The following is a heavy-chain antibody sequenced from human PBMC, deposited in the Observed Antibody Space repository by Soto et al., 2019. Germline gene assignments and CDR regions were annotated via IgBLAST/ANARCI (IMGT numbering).Heavy chain of an antibody. CDR2: TYYRSKWYN. CDR3: ARDRDSSSWYGVGSFDP. J-gene: IGHJ5*02. V-gene: IGHV6-1*01. Sequence: SPTLSLTCAISGDSVSSNSAAWNWIRQSPSRGLEWLGRTYYRSKWYNDYAVSVKSRITINPDTSKNQFSLQLNSVTPEDTAVYYCARDRDSSSWYGVGSFDPWGQGTLVTVSS. D-gene: IGHD6-13*01. CDR1: GDSVSSNSAA.